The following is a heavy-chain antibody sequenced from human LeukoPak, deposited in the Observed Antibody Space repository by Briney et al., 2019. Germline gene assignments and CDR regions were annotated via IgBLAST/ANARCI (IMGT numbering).Heavy chain of an antibody. CDR1: GYTFTSYG. V-gene: IGHV1-18*01. D-gene: IGHD1-26*01. Sequence: GASVKVSCKASGYTFTSYGISWVRQAPGQRLEWMGWISAYNGNTNYAQKLQGRVTMTTDTSTGTAYMELRSLRSDDTAVYYCASVGSHYYYYMDVWGKGTTVTVSS. J-gene: IGHJ6*03. CDR3: ASVGSHYYYYMDV. CDR2: ISAYNGNT.